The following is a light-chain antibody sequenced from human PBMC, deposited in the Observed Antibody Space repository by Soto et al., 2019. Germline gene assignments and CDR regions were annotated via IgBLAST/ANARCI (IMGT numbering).Light chain of an antibody. CDR2: LAS. Sequence: DVVLTQSPVTLAVTPGEPASISCRSSQSLLHPNGNTFLHWYFQKPGQSPQLLIYLASKRASGVPDRFSGSGSGTDFTLTISSLEADDAGVYYCMQSLQSPPTFGGGT. CDR1: QSLLHPNGNTF. J-gene: IGKJ4*02. V-gene: IGKV2-28*01. CDR3: MQSLQSPPT.